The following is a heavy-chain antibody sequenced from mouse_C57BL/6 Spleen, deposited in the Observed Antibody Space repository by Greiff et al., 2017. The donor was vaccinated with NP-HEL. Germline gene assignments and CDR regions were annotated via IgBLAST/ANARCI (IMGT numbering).Heavy chain of an antibody. J-gene: IGHJ2*01. CDR1: GYTFTSYW. Sequence: VQLQQPGAELVKPGASVKMSCKASGYTFTSYWITWVKQRPGQGLEWIGDIYPGSGSTNYNEKLKSKATLTVDTSSSTAYMQLSRLTSEDSAVYYCASLPNYYGSSRGYWGQGTTLTVSS. CDR3: ASLPNYYGSSRGY. CDR2: IYPGSGST. V-gene: IGHV1-55*01. D-gene: IGHD1-1*01.